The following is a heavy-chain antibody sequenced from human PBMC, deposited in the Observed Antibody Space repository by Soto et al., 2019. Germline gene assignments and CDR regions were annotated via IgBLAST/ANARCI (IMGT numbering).Heavy chain of an antibody. D-gene: IGHD3-10*01. CDR2: ISAYNGNT. CDR1: GYTFTSYG. CDR3: ARAAHGSGSSRALSWFDP. Sequence: ASVKVSCKASGYTFTSYGISWVRQAPGQGLEWMGWISAYNGNTNYAQKLQGRVTMTTDTSTSTAYMELRSLRSDDTAVYYCARAAHGSGSSRALSWFDPWGQGTLVTVSS. J-gene: IGHJ5*02. V-gene: IGHV1-18*01.